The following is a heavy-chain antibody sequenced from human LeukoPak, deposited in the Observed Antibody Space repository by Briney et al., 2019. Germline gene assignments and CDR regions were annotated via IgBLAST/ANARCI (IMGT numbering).Heavy chain of an antibody. V-gene: IGHV3-74*01. D-gene: IGHD4-11*01. CDR3: ARASTVTYYFDY. CDR1: GFTFSSYW. Sequence: GGSLRLSCAASGFTFSSYWMHWVRQAPGKGLVWVSRINSDGSGTSYADSVKGRFTISRDNAKNTLYLQMNSLRAEDTAVYYCARASTVTYYFDYWGQGTLVTVSS. J-gene: IGHJ4*02. CDR2: INSDGSGT.